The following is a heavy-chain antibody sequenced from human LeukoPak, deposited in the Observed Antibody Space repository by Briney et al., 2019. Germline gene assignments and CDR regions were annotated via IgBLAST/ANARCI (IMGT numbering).Heavy chain of an antibody. V-gene: IGHV3-11*05. Sequence: GGSLRLSCAASGFTLSDYYMSWIRQAPGKGLEWVSYISSSSSYTNYADSVKGRFTISRDNAKNSLYLQMNSLRAEDTAVYYCARDRCSGGSCWLDAFDIWGQGTMVTVSS. D-gene: IGHD2-15*01. CDR1: GFTLSDYY. CDR2: ISSSSSYT. CDR3: ARDRCSGGSCWLDAFDI. J-gene: IGHJ3*02.